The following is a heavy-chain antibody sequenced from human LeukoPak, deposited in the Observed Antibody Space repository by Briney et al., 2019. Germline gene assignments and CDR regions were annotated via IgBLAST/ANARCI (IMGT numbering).Heavy chain of an antibody. CDR2: IYPGDSDT. Sequence: EESLKISCKGSGYSFTSYWIGWVRQMPGKGLEWVGIIYPGDSDTRYSPSFQGQVTISADKSISTAYLQWSSLKASDTAMYYCARHPTYYYDSSGSYYMDVWGKGTMVTVSS. J-gene: IGHJ6*03. V-gene: IGHV5-51*01. CDR3: ARHPTYYYDSSGSYYMDV. D-gene: IGHD3-22*01. CDR1: GYSFTSYW.